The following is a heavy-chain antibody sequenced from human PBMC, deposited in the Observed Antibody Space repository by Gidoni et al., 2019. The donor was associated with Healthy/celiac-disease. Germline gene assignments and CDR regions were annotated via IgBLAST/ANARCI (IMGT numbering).Heavy chain of an antibody. D-gene: IGHD3-22*01. V-gene: IGHV4-39*01. CDR1: GGSISSSSYY. CDR3: ARQSYYYDSNAFDI. J-gene: IGHJ3*02. Sequence: LPLQESGPGLVKPSETLSLTCTVSGGSISSSSYYLGWIRQPPGKGLEWIGSIYYSGSTYYNPSLKSRVTISVDTSKNQFSLKLSSVTAADTAVYYCARQSYYYDSNAFDIWGQGTMVTVSS. CDR2: IYYSGST.